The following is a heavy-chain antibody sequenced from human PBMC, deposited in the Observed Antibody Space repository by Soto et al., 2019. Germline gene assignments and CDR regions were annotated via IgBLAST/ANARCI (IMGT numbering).Heavy chain of an antibody. CDR3: AKGRGGSGSLTPRVDF. D-gene: IGHD3-10*01. Sequence: EVQLLESGGGWIQPGGSLRLSCAASGFTFNNYAMTWVRQAPGKGLECVSAISGGGDTTSYADSVKGRFTVSRDGSKNKLYLQMSSLRAEDTALYYCAKGRGGSGSLTPRVDFWGQGTLVTVSS. V-gene: IGHV3-23*01. CDR2: ISGGGDTT. CDR1: GFTFNNYA. J-gene: IGHJ4*02.